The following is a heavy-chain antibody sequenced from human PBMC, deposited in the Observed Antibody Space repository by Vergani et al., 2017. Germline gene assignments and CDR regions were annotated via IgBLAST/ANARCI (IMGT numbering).Heavy chain of an antibody. CDR1: GFTFSSYG. CDR3: AKDSYDSRGYYYVEWCYFDY. D-gene: IGHD3-22*01. V-gene: IGHV3-30*18. Sequence: QVQLVESGGGVVQPGRSLRLSCAASGFTFSSYGTHWVRQAPGQGLEWVAVISYDGSNKYYADSVTGRLIISRDNSRNTLYLQMNSRRAEDTAVSYGAKDSYDSRGYYYVEWCYFDYWDGATLVGVSS. CDR2: ISYDGSNK. J-gene: IGHJ4*02.